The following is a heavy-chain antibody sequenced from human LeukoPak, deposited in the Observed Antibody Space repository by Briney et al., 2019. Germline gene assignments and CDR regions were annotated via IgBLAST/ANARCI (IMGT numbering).Heavy chain of an antibody. J-gene: IGHJ6*03. Sequence: PGGSLRLSWAASGFTFSSYAMSWVRQAPGKGLGGVSTIVDTGDGTFYADPVRGRFTISRDSSKNTLYLQMNSLRADDTAVYYCAKERGHPLPNYHMDVWGKGTTVTVSS. CDR3: AKERGHPLPNYHMDV. CDR2: IVDTGDGT. D-gene: IGHD4/OR15-4a*01. CDR1: GFTFSSYA. V-gene: IGHV3-23*01.